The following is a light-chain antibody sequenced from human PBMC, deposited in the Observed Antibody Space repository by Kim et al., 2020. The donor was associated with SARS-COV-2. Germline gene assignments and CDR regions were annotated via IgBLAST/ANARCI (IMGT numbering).Light chain of an antibody. J-gene: IGKJ1*01. Sequence: SPRERATLSCRASQSVSSNLAWYQQKPGQAPRRLIYGASTRATGIPARFSGSGSGTEFTLTISSLQSEDFAVYYCQQYNNWPPWTFGQGTKVDIK. CDR1: QSVSSN. CDR2: GAS. V-gene: IGKV3-15*01. CDR3: QQYNNWPPWT.